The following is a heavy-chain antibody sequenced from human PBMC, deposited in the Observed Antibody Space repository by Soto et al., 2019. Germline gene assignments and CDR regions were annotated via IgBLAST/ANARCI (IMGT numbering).Heavy chain of an antibody. CDR2: IYYSGST. J-gene: IGHJ6*02. CDR1: GGSISSGDYY. V-gene: IGHV4-30-4*01. Sequence: QVQLQESGPGLVKPSQTLSLTCTVSGGSISSGDYYWSWIRQPPGKGLEWIGYIYYSGSTYYNPSLKTRVTLSVAPSKHRVSRKLSSVPGADTALYYCASASPVVTDVWGQGTTVTVSS. D-gene: IGHD5-18*01. CDR3: ASASPVVTDV.